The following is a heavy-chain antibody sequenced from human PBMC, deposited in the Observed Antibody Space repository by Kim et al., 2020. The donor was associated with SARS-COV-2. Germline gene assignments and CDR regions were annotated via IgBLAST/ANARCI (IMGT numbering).Heavy chain of an antibody. V-gene: IGHV4-34*01. CDR3: ARGPFRGAYGSGSYGFDP. Sequence: SETLSLTCAVYGGSFSGYYWSWIRQPPGKGLEWIGEINHSGSTNYNPSLKSRVTISVDTSKNQFSLKLSSVTAADTAVYYCARGPFRGAYGSGSYGFDPWGQGTLVTVSS. CDR2: INHSGST. J-gene: IGHJ5*02. CDR1: GGSFSGYY. D-gene: IGHD3-10*01.